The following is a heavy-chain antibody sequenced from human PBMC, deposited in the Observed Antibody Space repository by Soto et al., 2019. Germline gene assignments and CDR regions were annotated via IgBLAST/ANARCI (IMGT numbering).Heavy chain of an antibody. Sequence: QVQLVQSGTEVKRPGSSVKVSCKASGDSFSTYAISWVRQAPAQGLEWMGGIIPTFGTVNYAEKFQGRVTITADKSTSTAYMELSSLRSEDTAVYYCARALCTNGVCYYYYYGMDVWGQATTVTVSS. V-gene: IGHV1-69*14. CDR3: ARALCTNGVCYYYYYGMDV. D-gene: IGHD2-8*01. CDR2: IIPTFGTV. CDR1: GDSFSTYA. J-gene: IGHJ6*02.